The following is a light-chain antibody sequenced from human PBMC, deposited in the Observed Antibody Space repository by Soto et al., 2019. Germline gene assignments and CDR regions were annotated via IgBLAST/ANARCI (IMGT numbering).Light chain of an antibody. J-gene: IGKJ5*01. V-gene: IGKV3-20*01. CDR2: GAS. Sequence: EIVLTQSPGTLSLSPGERATLSCRASQSVSSSYLAWYQQKPGQAPRLLIYGASGRATGIPDRFSGSGSGTDCTLTISRLEPEDFAVSYCKQYGSSPPVTFGQGTRLEIK. CDR3: KQYGSSPPVT. CDR1: QSVSSSY.